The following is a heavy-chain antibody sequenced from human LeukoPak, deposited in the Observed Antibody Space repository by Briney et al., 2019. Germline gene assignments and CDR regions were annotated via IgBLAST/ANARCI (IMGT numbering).Heavy chain of an antibody. CDR1: GGPVSDYY. V-gene: IGHV4-59*02. Sequence: SETLSLTCTISGGPVSDYYWSWIRQSPGEGLEWIGYIYHTGSTSYSPSLRSRVTISLEMSKQQFSLTLTSVTAADTAVYYCARGGSSDVFDIWGQGTLVTVSS. CDR2: IYHTGST. CDR3: ARGGSSDVFDI. J-gene: IGHJ3*02.